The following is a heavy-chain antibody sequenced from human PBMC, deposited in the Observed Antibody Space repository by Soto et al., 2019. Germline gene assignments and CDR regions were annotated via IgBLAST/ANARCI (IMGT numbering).Heavy chain of an antibody. CDR2: IWYDGSNK. Sequence: QVQLVESGGGVVQPGRSLRLSCAASGFTFSSYGIQWVRQAPGKGLEWVAVIWYDGSNKYYADSVKGRFTISRNNSKNQLYLQMNSLRAEDTALYHCARVGYGDYPLDYWGQGTLVTVSS. V-gene: IGHV3-33*01. CDR3: ARVGYGDYPLDY. D-gene: IGHD4-17*01. J-gene: IGHJ4*02. CDR1: GFTFSSYG.